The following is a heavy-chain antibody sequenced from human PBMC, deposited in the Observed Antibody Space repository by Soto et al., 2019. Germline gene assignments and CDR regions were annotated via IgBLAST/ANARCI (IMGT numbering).Heavy chain of an antibody. CDR2: ISSRSIYT. Sequence: GGSLRLSCAASGFTLSGYAMDWVRQAPGKGLEYVSSISSRSIYTYYANSVKGRFTISRDNAKNSLYLQMNSLRAEDTAVYYCARVSSSSIYYYYYYMDVWGKGTTVTVSS. CDR3: ARVSSSSIYYYYYYMDV. J-gene: IGHJ6*03. D-gene: IGHD6-6*01. V-gene: IGHV3-21*01. CDR1: GFTLSGYA.